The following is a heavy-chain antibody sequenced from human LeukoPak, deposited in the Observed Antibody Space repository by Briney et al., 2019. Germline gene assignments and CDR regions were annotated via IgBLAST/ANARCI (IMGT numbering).Heavy chain of an antibody. CDR2: IYWDDDK. V-gene: IGHV2-5*02. J-gene: IGHJ4*02. CDR1: GFSLSTSGVG. D-gene: IGHD4-17*01. Sequence: SGPTLVNPTQTLTLTCTFSGFSLSTSGVGVGWIRQPPGKALEWLALIYWDDDKRYSPSLKSRLTITKDTSKNQVVLTMTNMDPVDTATYYCAHNRDYGDYVTAHYFDYWGQGTLVTVSS. CDR3: AHNRDYGDYVTAHYFDY.